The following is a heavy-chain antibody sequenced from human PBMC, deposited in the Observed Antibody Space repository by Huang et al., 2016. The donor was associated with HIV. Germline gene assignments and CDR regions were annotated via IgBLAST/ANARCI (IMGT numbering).Heavy chain of an antibody. CDR1: GGSIRSSDYH. J-gene: IGHJ6*03. Sequence: QLLLQESGPGLVKPSEALALTCAVSGGSIRSSDYHWGWIRQPPGKGLEWIGSISYMGITHYSPSLKSRVTIAVDTSKNLFFLNLTSMTAADTAVYYCARHREGPVAYYSGWGSHLNYMDVWGRGRTVVVSS. CDR2: ISYMGIT. CDR3: ARHREGPVAYYSGWGSHLNYMDV. V-gene: IGHV4-39*01. D-gene: IGHD3-10*01.